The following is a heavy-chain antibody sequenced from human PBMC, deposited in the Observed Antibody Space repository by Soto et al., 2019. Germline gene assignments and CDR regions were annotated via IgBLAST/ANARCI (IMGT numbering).Heavy chain of an antibody. CDR2: ISSSSSYI. CDR3: ARVTYCSGGSCPRLFDY. CDR1: GFTFSSYS. J-gene: IGHJ4*02. Sequence: EVQLVESGGGLVKPGGSLRLSCAASGFTFSSYSMNWVRQAPGKGLEWVSSISSSSSYIYYTDSVKGRFTISSDNAKNSLYLKMNSQRAEDTAVYYCARVTYCSGGSCPRLFDYWGQGTLVTVSS. V-gene: IGHV3-21*01. D-gene: IGHD2-15*01.